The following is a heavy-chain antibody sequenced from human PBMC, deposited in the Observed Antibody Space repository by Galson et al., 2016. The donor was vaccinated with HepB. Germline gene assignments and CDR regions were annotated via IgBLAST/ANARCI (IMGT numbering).Heavy chain of an antibody. CDR3: ARLTPTRELAGYNWFDP. CDR1: GDSIRSSPYY. D-gene: IGHD6-13*01. V-gene: IGHV4-39*01. J-gene: IGHJ5*02. CDR2: IFYTGSA. Sequence: SETLSLTCIVSGDSIRSSPYYWGWVRQPPGKGLEWIGTIFYTGSADYNPSLKSRVTMSVDTSKNQFSLRLGSVTATDTAIYYCARLTPTRELAGYNWFDPWGRGTLVTVSS.